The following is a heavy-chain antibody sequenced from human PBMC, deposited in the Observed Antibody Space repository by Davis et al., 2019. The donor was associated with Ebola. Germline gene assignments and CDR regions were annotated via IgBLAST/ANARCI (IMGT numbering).Heavy chain of an antibody. CDR3: AGGYSYAPAYNYYGMDV. CDR2: IWYDGSNK. V-gene: IGHV3-33*01. D-gene: IGHD5-18*01. Sequence: GESLKISCAASGFTFSSYGMHSVRQAPGKGLEWVAVIWYDGSNKYYADSVKGRFTISRDNSKNTLYLQMNSLRAEDTAVYYCAGGYSYAPAYNYYGMDVWGQGTTVTVSS. CDR1: GFTFSSYG. J-gene: IGHJ6*02.